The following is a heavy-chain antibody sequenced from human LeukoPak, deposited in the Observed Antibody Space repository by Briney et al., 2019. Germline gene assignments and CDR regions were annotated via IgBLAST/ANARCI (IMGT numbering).Heavy chain of an antibody. J-gene: IGHJ4*02. CDR3: AKDITGIAAAD. V-gene: IGHV3-23*01. CDR2: ISGSGGST. Sequence: TGGSLRLSCETSGFTFRTYAMNWVRQAPGKGLEWVSAISGSGGSTYYADSVKGRFTISRDNSKNTLYLQMNSLRAEDTAVYYCAKDITGIAAADWGQGTLVTVSS. D-gene: IGHD6-13*01. CDR1: GFTFRTYA.